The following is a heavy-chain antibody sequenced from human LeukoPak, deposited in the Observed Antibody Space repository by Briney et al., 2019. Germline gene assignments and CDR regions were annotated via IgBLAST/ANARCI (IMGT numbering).Heavy chain of an antibody. CDR2: IYYRSQWYG. J-gene: IGHJ5*02. Sequence: SQTLSLTCAISGDSVSRNDAGWNWIRQSPWRGLEWLGRIYYRSQWYGDDAPSVKGRITINPDTAKNQFSLQLSSVTAADTAVYYCARQPRGSFGVTIRGSYRYPYTSWGQGTLVTVSS. CDR3: ARQPRGSFGVTIRGSYRYPYTS. D-gene: IGHD3-16*02. CDR1: GDSVSRNDAG. V-gene: IGHV6-1*01.